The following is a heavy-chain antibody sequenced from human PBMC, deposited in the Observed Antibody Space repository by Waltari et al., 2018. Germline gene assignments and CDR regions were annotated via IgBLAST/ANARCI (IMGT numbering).Heavy chain of an antibody. J-gene: IGHJ4*02. CDR1: GYTFTSYA. CDR3: ARAETYYFDY. Sequence: QVQLVQSGAEVKKPGASVKVSCKASGYTFTSYAMHWVRQAPGQRLEWMGWINAGNGNTKYSQKCQGRVTITRDTSASTAYMELSSLRSEDTAVHYCARAETYYFDYWGQGTLVTVSS. CDR2: INAGNGNT. V-gene: IGHV1-3*01.